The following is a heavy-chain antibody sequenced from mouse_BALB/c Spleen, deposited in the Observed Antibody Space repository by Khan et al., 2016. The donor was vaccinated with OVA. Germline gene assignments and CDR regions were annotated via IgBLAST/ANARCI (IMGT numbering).Heavy chain of an antibody. CDR1: GFTFSTFG. V-gene: IGHV5-17*02. D-gene: IGHD1-1*01. J-gene: IGHJ2*01. CDR2: ISGEGSTF. CDR3: ATSYYYGYYFDY. Sequence: EVELVESGGGLVQPGGSGKLSCAASGFTFSTFGLNWVGQVPEKGLGWFAYISGEGSTFYYENTLKGRLTFSIANPKNTLFLQMTSLMSEDTAMYYCATSYYYGYYFDYWGPCTTLTVSS.